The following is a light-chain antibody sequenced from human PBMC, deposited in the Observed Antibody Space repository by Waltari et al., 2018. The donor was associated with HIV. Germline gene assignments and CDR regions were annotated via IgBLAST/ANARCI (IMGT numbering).Light chain of an antibody. V-gene: IGLV8-61*01. CDR2: DTN. CDR1: SCSVSSRYS. CDR3: LLYVGTGIWV. Sequence: QTVVTQETSFSVSPGGTVTLTCGLSSCSVSSRYSPRWYQKTPGLPQLILISDTNTRSSGVPDRFSGSILGNKAALTSTGAQSDDESEYYCLLYVGTGIWVFGGGTKLTVL. J-gene: IGLJ3*02.